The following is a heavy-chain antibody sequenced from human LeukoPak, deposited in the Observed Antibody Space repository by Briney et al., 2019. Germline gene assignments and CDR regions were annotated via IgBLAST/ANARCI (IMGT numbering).Heavy chain of an antibody. D-gene: IGHD3-9*01. V-gene: IGHV4-4*02. J-gene: IGHJ4*02. CDR2: IHDTGST. Sequence: PSGTLSLTCTVSGGSISRSNWWSWVRQPPGKGLEWIGEIHDTGSTNYNPPLKSRVTMSLDKSKNQFSLNLNSVTAADTAVYYCATYYDILSGYMFDYWGQGTLVAVSS. CDR1: GGSISRSNW. CDR3: ATYYDILSGYMFDY.